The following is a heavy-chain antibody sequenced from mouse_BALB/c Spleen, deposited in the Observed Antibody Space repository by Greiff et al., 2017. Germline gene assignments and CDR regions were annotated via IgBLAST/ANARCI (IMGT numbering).Heavy chain of an antibody. CDR3: ARRGGNSAWFAY. V-gene: IGHV5-6*02. D-gene: IGHD2-1*01. Sequence: EVMLVESGGDLVKPGGSLKLSCAASGFTFSSYGMSWVRQTPDKRLEWVATISSGGSYTYYPDSVKGRFTISRDNAKNTLYLQMSSLKSEDTAMYYCARRGGNSAWFAYWGQGTLVTVSA. CDR2: ISSGGSYT. J-gene: IGHJ3*01. CDR1: GFTFSSYG.